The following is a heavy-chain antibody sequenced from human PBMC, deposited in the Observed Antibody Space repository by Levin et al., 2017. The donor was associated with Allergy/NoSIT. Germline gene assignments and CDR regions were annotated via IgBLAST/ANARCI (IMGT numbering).Heavy chain of an antibody. J-gene: IGHJ2*01. CDR1: GGSISSGSYY. Sequence: SQTLSLTCTVSGGSISSGSYYWSWIRQPAGKGLEWIGRIYTSGSTNYNPSLKSRVTISVDTSKNQFSLKLSSVTAADTAVYYCARVGDDCTGISCYETWGYWYFDLWGRGTLVTVSS. D-gene: IGHD2-2*01. V-gene: IGHV4-61*02. CDR2: IYTSGST. CDR3: ARVGDDCTGISCYETWGYWYFDL.